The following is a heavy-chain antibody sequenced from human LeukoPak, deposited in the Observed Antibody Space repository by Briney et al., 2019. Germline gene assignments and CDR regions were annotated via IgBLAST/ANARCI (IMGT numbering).Heavy chain of an antibody. D-gene: IGHD6-19*01. CDR1: GFTFSSYA. CDR2: VSGRASRA. J-gene: IGHJ6*02. CDR3: ANQPGLHDNGWSTTYHFFGLDV. Sequence: PGGSLRLSCAASGFTFSSYAMSWVRQAPGKGLEWVSSVSGRASRAYYAASVQGRFTISRDNSKDTLYLEMNSLRAGDTAVYYCANQPGLHDNGWSTTYHFFGLDVWGQGTSVTVSS. V-gene: IGHV3-23*01.